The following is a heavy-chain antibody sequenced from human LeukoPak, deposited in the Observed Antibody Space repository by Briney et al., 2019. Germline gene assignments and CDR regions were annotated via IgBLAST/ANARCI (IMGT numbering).Heavy chain of an antibody. V-gene: IGHV1-18*01. CDR1: SYTFTSYG. Sequence: GASVKVSCKASSYTFTSYGISWVRQAPGQGLEWMGWISAYNGNTNYAQKLQGRVTMTTDTSTSTAYMELRSLRSDDTAVYYCARTVRRYYYDSSGGGAFDIWGQGTMVTVSS. CDR3: ARTVRRYYYDSSGGGAFDI. J-gene: IGHJ3*02. CDR2: ISAYNGNT. D-gene: IGHD3-22*01.